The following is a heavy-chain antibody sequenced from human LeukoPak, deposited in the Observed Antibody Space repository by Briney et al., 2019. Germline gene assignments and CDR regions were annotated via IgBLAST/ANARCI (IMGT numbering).Heavy chain of an antibody. CDR3: ARHVPWGTAMVFDY. D-gene: IGHD5-18*01. CDR2: IYYSGST. CDR1: GGSISSYY. J-gene: IGHJ4*02. Sequence: SETLSLTCTVSGGSISSYYWSWIRQPPGKGLEWIGYIYYSGSTNYNPSLKSRVTISVDTSKNQFSLKLSSVTAADTAVYYCARHVPWGTAMVFDYWGQGTLVTVSS. V-gene: IGHV4-59*08.